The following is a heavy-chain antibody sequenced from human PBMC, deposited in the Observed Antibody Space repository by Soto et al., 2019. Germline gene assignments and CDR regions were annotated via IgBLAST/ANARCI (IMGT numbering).Heavy chain of an antibody. D-gene: IGHD3-10*01. J-gene: IGHJ4*02. CDR2: ISGTGDSS. V-gene: IGHV3-23*01. Sequence: EVQLLESGGGLVQPGGSLRLSCAASGFTFGSYAMSWVRQAPGKGLEWVSLISGTGDSSEYANSVKGRFTISRDYSKTTVFLQMNSLRAEETAVYFCAKDNGNYGSGSFSHWGQGTLVTVSS. CDR1: GFTFGSYA. CDR3: AKDNGNYGSGSFSH.